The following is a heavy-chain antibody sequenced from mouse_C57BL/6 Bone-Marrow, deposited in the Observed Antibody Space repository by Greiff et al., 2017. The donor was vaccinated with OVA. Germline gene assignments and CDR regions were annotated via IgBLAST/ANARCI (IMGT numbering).Heavy chain of an antibody. CDR2: IWSGGST. Sequence: VKVEESGPGLVQPSQSLSITCTVSGFSLTSYGVHWVRQSPGKGLEWLGVIWSGGSTDYNAAFISRLSISKDNSKSQVFFKMNSLQADDTAIYYCARKPHYYGSSYVGYFDVWGTGTTVTVSS. CDR1: GFSLTSYG. D-gene: IGHD1-1*01. V-gene: IGHV2-2*01. CDR3: ARKPHYYGSSYVGYFDV. J-gene: IGHJ1*03.